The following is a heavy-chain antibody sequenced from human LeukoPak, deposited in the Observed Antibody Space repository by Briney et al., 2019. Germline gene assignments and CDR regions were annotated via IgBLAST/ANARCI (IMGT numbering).Heavy chain of an antibody. Sequence: SETLSLTCTVSGGPISSSSYYWGWIRQPPGKGLEWIGSIYYSGSTYYNPSLKSRVTISVDTSKNQFSLKLSSVTAADTAVYYCARHDYGDYVFDYWGQGTLVTVSS. J-gene: IGHJ4*02. CDR1: GGPISSSSYY. CDR2: IYYSGST. CDR3: ARHDYGDYVFDY. V-gene: IGHV4-39*01. D-gene: IGHD4-17*01.